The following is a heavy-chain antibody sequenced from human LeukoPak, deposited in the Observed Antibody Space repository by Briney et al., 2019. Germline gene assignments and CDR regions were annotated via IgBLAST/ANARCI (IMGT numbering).Heavy chain of an antibody. CDR1: SGTLSSYA. CDR3: ARNHVDTAMVFDY. D-gene: IGHD5-18*01. V-gene: IGHV1-69*05. J-gene: IGHJ4*02. CDR2: IIPIFGTA. Sequence: NVCSGTLSSYAVCFVRLAPGQGLEWMGGIIPIFGTANYAQKFQGRVTITTDESTSTAYMELSSLRSEDTAVYYCARNHVDTAMVFDYWGQGTLVTVSS.